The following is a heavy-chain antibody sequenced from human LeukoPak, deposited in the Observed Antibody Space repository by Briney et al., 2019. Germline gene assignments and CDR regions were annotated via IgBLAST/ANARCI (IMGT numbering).Heavy chain of an antibody. CDR2: VGSDNKP. CDR1: GFTVSSNY. D-gene: IGHD4-11*01. CDR3: ATRLQHHFDY. V-gene: IGHV3-53*01. Sequence: PGGSLRLSCAASGFTVSSNYMSWVRQAPGKGLEWVSSVGSDNKPHYSESVKGRFAISRDNSKSMLFLQLNSLRAEDTALYYCATRLQHHFDYWGQGTQVTVSS. J-gene: IGHJ4*02.